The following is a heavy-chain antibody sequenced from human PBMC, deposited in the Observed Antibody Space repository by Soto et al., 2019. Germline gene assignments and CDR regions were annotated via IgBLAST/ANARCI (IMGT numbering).Heavy chain of an antibody. J-gene: IGHJ4*02. Sequence: EVQLVESGGGLVKPGGSLRLSCAASGFTFSSYSMNWVRQAPGKGLEWVSSISRNSDYIYYSDSVKGRFIISRDNARTSLYLHMNSLRVEDTAVYYCARVGAYFGEFDYFDYWGQGALVTVSS. CDR2: ISRNSDYI. V-gene: IGHV3-21*01. D-gene: IGHD3-10*01. CDR1: GFTFSSYS. CDR3: ARVGAYFGEFDYFDY.